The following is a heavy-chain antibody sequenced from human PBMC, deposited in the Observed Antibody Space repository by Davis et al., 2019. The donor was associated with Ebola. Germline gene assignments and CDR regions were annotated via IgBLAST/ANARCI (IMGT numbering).Heavy chain of an antibody. V-gene: IGHV4-4*02. J-gene: IGHJ5*02. CDR2: ISHRGST. Sequence: MPGGSLRLSCAVSGGSITNGNWWSWVRQPPGKGLEWIGDISHRGSTNYNPSLKSRVTISLDKSKNHFSLKLTSVTAADTAVYYCSRQVVGRVAGGSIDPWGQGALVTVSS. CDR3: SRQVVGRVAGGSIDP. D-gene: IGHD6-13*01. CDR1: GGSITNGNW.